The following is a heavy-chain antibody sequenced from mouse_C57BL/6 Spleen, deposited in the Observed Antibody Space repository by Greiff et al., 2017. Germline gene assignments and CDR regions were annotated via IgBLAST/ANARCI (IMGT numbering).Heavy chain of an antibody. CDR3: VGYYGSTLYAMDY. CDR2: IRSKSNNYAT. J-gene: IGHJ4*01. V-gene: IGHV10-1*01. CDR1: GFSFNTYA. Sequence: EVKLMESGGGLVQPKGSLKLSCAASGFSFNTYAMNWVRQAPGKGLEWVARIRSKSNNYATYYADSVKDRFTISRDDSESMLYLQMNNLKTEDTAMYYCVGYYGSTLYAMDYWGQGTSVTVSS. D-gene: IGHD1-1*01.